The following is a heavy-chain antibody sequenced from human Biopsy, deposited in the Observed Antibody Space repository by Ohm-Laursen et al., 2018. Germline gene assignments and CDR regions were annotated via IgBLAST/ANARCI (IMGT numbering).Heavy chain of an antibody. CDR2: INCKTGAT. CDR1: SYTFTDYN. V-gene: IGHV1-2*02. D-gene: IGHD2-8*01. Sequence: SVKVSCKASSYTFTDYNIHWMRQAPGQGLEWMGYINCKTGATNYAQKFQGTVTMTRDTSISTAYLALGSLRSADTAIYYCARDPLNGHKHFDYWGQGSLVTVSA. J-gene: IGHJ4*02. CDR3: ARDPLNGHKHFDY.